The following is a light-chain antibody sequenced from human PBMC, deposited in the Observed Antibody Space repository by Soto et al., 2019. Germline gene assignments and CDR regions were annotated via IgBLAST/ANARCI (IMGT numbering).Light chain of an antibody. V-gene: IGKV3-15*01. CDR3: QQYNNWPPYT. CDR1: RSVSSN. J-gene: IGKJ2*01. Sequence: EIVMTQSPATLSVSPGERATLSCRASRSVSSNLAWYQQKPGQAPRLHMYGASTRATGIPARFSGSGSGTEFTLTISSLQSEDFAVYYCQQYNNWPPYTFGQGTKLEIK. CDR2: GAS.